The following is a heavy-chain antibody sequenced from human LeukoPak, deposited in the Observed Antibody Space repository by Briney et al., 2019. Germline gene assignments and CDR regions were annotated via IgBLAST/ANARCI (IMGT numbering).Heavy chain of an antibody. CDR1: GFTFSSYG. J-gene: IGHJ4*02. Sequence: GGSLRLSCAASGFTFSSYGMSWVRQAPGKGLEWVSAISGSGGSTYYADSVKGRFTISRDNSKNTLYLQMNSLRAEDTAVYYCAKGPASYSSGWYVYYWGQGTLVTVSS. CDR3: AKGPASYSSGWYVYY. V-gene: IGHV3-23*01. CDR2: ISGSGGST. D-gene: IGHD6-19*01.